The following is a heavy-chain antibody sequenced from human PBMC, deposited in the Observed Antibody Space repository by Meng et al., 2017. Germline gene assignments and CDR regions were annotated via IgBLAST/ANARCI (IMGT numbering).Heavy chain of an antibody. V-gene: IGHV4-30-4*01. D-gene: IGHD1-26*01. CDR2: IYHSGST. Sequence: QVQLQESGPVLVKPSQTLSLTCTVSGGSISSGNYYWSWIRQPPGKGLEWIGYIYHSGSTYYNPSLKSRVTISVDTSKNQFSLKLNYVTAAATAVYYCARDSGVGGSYNWFDPWGQGTLVTVSS. J-gene: IGHJ5*02. CDR1: GGSISSGNYY. CDR3: ARDSGVGGSYNWFDP.